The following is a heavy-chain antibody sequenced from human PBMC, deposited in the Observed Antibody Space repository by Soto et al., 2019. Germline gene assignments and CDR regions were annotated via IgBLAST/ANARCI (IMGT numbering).Heavy chain of an antibody. V-gene: IGHV4-31*03. CDR2: IYYSGNT. D-gene: IGHD1-20*01. CDR3: LREITTNRCWF. Sequence: TLSLTCTVYGGSIISGGYSWGWIRQNPGKGLEWIGGIYYSGNTFYNPSLKSRLSMSVDTSKNQFSLKLSSVTAADTAVYYCLREITTNRCWF. J-gene: IGHJ5*01. CDR1: GGSIISGGYS.